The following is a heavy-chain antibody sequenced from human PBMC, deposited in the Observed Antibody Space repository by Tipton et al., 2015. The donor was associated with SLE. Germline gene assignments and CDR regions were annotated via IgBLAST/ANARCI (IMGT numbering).Heavy chain of an antibody. D-gene: IGHD6-13*01. CDR2: IYSGGST. CDR3: ASPYSHGAFDI. CDR1: GFTVSSNY. V-gene: IGHV3-53*04. Sequence: QLVQSGGGLVQPGGSLRLSCAASGFTVSSNYMNWVRQAPGKGLEWVSVIYSGGSTYYADSVKGRFTISRDNSKNTLYLQMNSLRAEDPAVYYCASPYSHGAFDIWGQGTMVTASS. J-gene: IGHJ3*02.